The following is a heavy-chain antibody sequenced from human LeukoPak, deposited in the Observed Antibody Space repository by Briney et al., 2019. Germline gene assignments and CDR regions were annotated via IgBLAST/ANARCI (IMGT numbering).Heavy chain of an antibody. Sequence: GASVKVSCKVSGYTLTELSVHWVRQAPGKGLEWMGNFDPKDGDTIYAQRFQGRVTITRNTSISTAYMELSSLRSEDTAVYYCARESAAAGHYYYYYYMDVWGKGTTVTVSS. D-gene: IGHD6-13*01. CDR3: ARESAAAGHYYYYYYMDV. J-gene: IGHJ6*03. CDR1: GYTLTELS. CDR2: FDPKDGDT. V-gene: IGHV1-24*01.